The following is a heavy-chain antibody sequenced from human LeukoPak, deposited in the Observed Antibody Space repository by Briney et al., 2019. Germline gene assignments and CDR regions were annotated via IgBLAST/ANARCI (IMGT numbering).Heavy chain of an antibody. Sequence: PSETLSLTRTVSGGSISSGDYYWSWIRQPPGKGLEWIGYIYYSGSTYYNPSLKSRVTISVDTSENQFSLKLSSVTAADTAVYYCARHLTYGSGTKVDYWGQGTLVTVSS. V-gene: IGHV4-30-4*01. J-gene: IGHJ4*02. CDR2: IYYSGST. CDR3: ARHLTYGSGTKVDY. D-gene: IGHD3-10*01. CDR1: GGSISSGDYY.